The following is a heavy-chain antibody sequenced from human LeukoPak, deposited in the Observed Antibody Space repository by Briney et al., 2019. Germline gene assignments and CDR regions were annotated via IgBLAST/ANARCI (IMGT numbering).Heavy chain of an antibody. Sequence: SVTVSFKSSGGTFISHGLSWVRQAPGQGLEWMGGIIPIFGTTNYAQNFQGRVTITMDESTSTAYMELSSLRPDDTAVYYCARRWPHSSGYYLFDYWGQGTLVTVSS. CDR1: GGTFISHG. CDR2: IIPIFGTT. D-gene: IGHD3-22*01. J-gene: IGHJ4*02. V-gene: IGHV1-69*05. CDR3: ARRWPHSSGYYLFDY.